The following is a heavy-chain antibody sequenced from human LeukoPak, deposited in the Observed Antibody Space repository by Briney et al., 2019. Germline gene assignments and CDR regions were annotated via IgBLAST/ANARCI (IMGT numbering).Heavy chain of an antibody. Sequence: PGGSLRLSCAASGFTFSSYAMHWVRQAPGKGLEWVAVISYDGSNKYYADSVKGRFTISRDNSKNTLYLQMNSLRAEDTAVYYCATSTEGLSYYYGMDVWGQGTTVTVSS. CDR2: ISYDGSNK. D-gene: IGHD3-16*02. V-gene: IGHV3-30-3*01. J-gene: IGHJ6*02. CDR1: GFTFSSYA. CDR3: ATSTEGLSYYYGMDV.